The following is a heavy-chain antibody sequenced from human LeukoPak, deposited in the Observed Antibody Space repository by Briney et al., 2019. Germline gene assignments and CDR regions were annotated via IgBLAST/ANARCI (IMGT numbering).Heavy chain of an antibody. CDR1: GFTFSSYS. D-gene: IGHD5-18*01. V-gene: IGHV3-33*08. Sequence: GGSLRLSCAASGFTFSSYSMNWVRQAPGKGLEWVAVIWYDGSNKYYADPVKGRFTISRDNSKNTLYLQMNSLRAEDTAVYYCAGGGGYSYGPFYYYYYGMDVWGQGTTVTVSS. J-gene: IGHJ6*02. CDR2: IWYDGSNK. CDR3: AGGGGYSYGPFYYYYYGMDV.